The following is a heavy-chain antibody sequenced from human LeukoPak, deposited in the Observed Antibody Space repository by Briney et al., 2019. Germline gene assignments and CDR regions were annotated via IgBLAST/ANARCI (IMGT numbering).Heavy chain of an antibody. V-gene: IGHV1-8*01. D-gene: IGHD3-22*01. CDR1: GYTFTSYE. CDR3: ARGLGSYDSSELTWPMISF. J-gene: IGHJ4*02. Sequence: ASVKVSCKASGYTFTSYEINWVRQATGHGLEWMGWMNPDSGDTAYAQKFQGRITMTRSTSIATAYMELSGLRSEDTAVYYCARGLGSYDSSELTWPMISFWGQGTQVTVSS. CDR2: MNPDSGDT.